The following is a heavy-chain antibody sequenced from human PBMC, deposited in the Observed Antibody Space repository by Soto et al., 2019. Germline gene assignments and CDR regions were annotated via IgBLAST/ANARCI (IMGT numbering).Heavy chain of an antibody. D-gene: IGHD1-1*01. CDR3: ARHLDRRASPMDV. Sequence: GESLKISCKGSGYSFTSYCIGLVLQMPGKGLDWMGIIYPGDSDTRYSPSFQCQVTISADKSIGTAYLQWSSLKASDTAMYYCARHLDRRASPMDVWGQGTTVTVSS. J-gene: IGHJ6*02. CDR1: GYSFTSYC. V-gene: IGHV5-51*01. CDR2: IYPGDSDT.